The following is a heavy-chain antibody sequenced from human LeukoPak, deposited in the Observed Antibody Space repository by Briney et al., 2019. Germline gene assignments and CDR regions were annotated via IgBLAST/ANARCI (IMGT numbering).Heavy chain of an antibody. J-gene: IGHJ4*02. CDR1: GFTFSSYW. CDR3: ARAPRRCGGGSCYSSTFDY. Sequence: GGSLRLSCAASGFTFSSYWMGWVRQAPGKGLEWVANIKQDGNEKYYVDSVKGRFTISRDNAKNSLYLQMNSLRAEDTAVYYCARAPRRCGGGSCYSSTFDYWGQGALVTVSS. V-gene: IGHV3-7*01. D-gene: IGHD2-15*01. CDR2: IKQDGNEK.